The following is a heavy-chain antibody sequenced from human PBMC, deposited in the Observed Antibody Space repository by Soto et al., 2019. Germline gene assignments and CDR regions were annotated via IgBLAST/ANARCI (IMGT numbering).Heavy chain of an antibody. CDR2: IGTAGDT. Sequence: GESLKISCAASGFTFSSYDMHWVRQATGKGLEWVSAIGTAGDTYYPGSVKGRFTISRENAKNSLYLQMNSLRAGDTAVYYCARAKPHYGDYSLDYWGQGTLVTVSS. CDR3: ARAKPHYGDYSLDY. D-gene: IGHD4-17*01. V-gene: IGHV3-13*04. CDR1: GFTFSSYD. J-gene: IGHJ4*02.